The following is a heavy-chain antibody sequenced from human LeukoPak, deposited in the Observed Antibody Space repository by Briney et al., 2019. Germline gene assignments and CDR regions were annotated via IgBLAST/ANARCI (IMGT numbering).Heavy chain of an antibody. CDR2: IKQDGSEI. J-gene: IGHJ4*02. V-gene: IGHV3-7*01. CDR3: ARADILTGYYHFDY. CDR1: GFTFRSYW. D-gene: IGHD3-9*01. Sequence: GGSLRLSCAVSGFTFRSYWMSWVRQAPGKGLEWVANIKQDGSEIYYVDSVKGRFTISRDNAKNALYLQMNSLRAEDTAVYYCARADILTGYYHFDYWGQGTLVTVSS.